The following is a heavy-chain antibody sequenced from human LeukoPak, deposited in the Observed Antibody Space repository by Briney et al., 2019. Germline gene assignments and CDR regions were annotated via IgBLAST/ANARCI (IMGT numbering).Heavy chain of an antibody. V-gene: IGHV1-2*02. D-gene: IGHD6-19*01. CDR1: GYTFTGYY. Sequence: ASVKVSCKASGYTFTGYYMHWVRQAPGQGLEWMGWINPNSGGTNYAQKFQGRVTMTRDTSISTAYMELSRLRSDDTAVYYCARDPRDNSSGWYRDYYYYMDVWGKGTTVTISS. CDR2: INPNSGGT. CDR3: ARDPRDNSSGWYRDYYYYMDV. J-gene: IGHJ6*03.